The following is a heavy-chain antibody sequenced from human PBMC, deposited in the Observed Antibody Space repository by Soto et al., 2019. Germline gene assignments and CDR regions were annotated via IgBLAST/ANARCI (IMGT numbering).Heavy chain of an antibody. CDR2: FDPEDGET. J-gene: IGHJ4*02. Sequence: ASVKVSCKVSGYTLTELSMHWVRQAPGKGLEWMGGFDPEDGETIYAQKFQGRVTMTEDTSTDTAYMELSSLRSEDTAVYYCATLTQWESLFDYWGQGTLVTVSS. V-gene: IGHV1-24*01. D-gene: IGHD1-26*01. CDR1: GYTLTELS. CDR3: ATLTQWESLFDY.